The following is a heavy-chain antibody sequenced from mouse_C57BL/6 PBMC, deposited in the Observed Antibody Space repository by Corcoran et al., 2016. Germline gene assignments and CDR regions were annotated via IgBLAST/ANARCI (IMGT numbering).Heavy chain of an antibody. D-gene: IGHD4-1*01. V-gene: IGHV1-26*01. CDR2: INPNNGGT. Sequence: EVQLQQSGPELVKPGPSLKISCKASGYTFTDYYMIWVKQSHGKCLEWIGDINPNNGGTSYNQKFKGNATLTVDKSSSTAYMELRSLTSEDSAVYYCAVANWDYAMDYWGQGTSVTVSS. J-gene: IGHJ4*01. CDR1: GYTFTDYY. CDR3: AVANWDYAMDY.